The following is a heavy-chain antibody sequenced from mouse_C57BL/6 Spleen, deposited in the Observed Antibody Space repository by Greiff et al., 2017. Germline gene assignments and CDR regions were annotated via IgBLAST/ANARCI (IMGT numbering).Heavy chain of an antibody. V-gene: IGHV1-22*01. Sequence: EVQLQQSGPELVKPGASVKMSCKASGYTFTDYNMHWVKQSHGKSLEWIGYINPNNGGTSYNQKFKGKATLTVNKSSSTAYMELRSLTSEDSAVYYCASPRYGNFYFGYWGQGTTLTVSS. CDR3: ASPRYGNFYFGY. CDR2: INPNNGGT. J-gene: IGHJ2*01. D-gene: IGHD2-10*02. CDR1: GYTFTDYN.